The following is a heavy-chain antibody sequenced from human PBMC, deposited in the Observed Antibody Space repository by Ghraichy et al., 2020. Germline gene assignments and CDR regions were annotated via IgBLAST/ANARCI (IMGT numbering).Heavy chain of an antibody. Sequence: SGKVSCKASGGTFSSYAISWVRQAPGQGLEWMGGIIPIFGTANYAQKFQGRVTITADKSTSTAYMELSSLRSEDTAVYYCASNSGSYYDAFDIWGQGTMVTVSS. CDR3: ASNSGSYYDAFDI. CDR2: IIPIFGTA. CDR1: GGTFSSYA. V-gene: IGHV1-69*06. D-gene: IGHD1-26*01. J-gene: IGHJ3*02.